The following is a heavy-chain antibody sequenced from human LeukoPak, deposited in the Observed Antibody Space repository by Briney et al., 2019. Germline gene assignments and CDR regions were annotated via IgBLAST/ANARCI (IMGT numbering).Heavy chain of an antibody. J-gene: IGHJ4*02. CDR1: GFTFSSYE. CDR2: ISRSAITI. V-gene: IGHV3-48*03. Sequence: PGGSLRLSCAASGFTFSSYEMNWVRQAPGKGLEWVSTISRSAITIYYADSVKGRFTISRDNAKNSLYLQVNSLRAEDTAVYYCARVGVLSSSWLLYWGQGTLVTVSS. CDR3: ARVGVLSSSWLLY. D-gene: IGHD6-13*01.